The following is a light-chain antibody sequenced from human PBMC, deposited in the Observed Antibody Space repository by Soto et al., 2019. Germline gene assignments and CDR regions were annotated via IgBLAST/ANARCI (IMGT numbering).Light chain of an antibody. Sequence: QSVLTQPASVSGSPGQSITISCTGTSSDIGGYDYVSWYQQRPGKAPKLMIYEVSSRPSGVSYRFSGSKSGNTASLTISGLQAEDEADYYCSSYTSSSTLYVFGSGTKVTVL. CDR1: SSDIGGYDY. V-gene: IGLV2-14*01. CDR3: SSYTSSSTLYV. CDR2: EVS. J-gene: IGLJ1*01.